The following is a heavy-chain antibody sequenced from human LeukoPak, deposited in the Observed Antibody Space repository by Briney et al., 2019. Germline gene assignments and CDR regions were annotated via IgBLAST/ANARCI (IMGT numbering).Heavy chain of an antibody. CDR1: GFTFSSYS. CDR3: AGAHYDYVWGSYRHSNFDY. V-gene: IGHV3-48*04. J-gene: IGHJ4*02. CDR2: ISSSSSTI. D-gene: IGHD3-16*02. Sequence: GGSLRLPCAASGFTFSSYSMNWVRQAPGKGLEWVSYISSSSSTIYYADSVKGRFTISRDNAKNSLYLQMNSLRAEDTAVYYCAGAHYDYVWGSYRHSNFDYWGQGTLVTVSS.